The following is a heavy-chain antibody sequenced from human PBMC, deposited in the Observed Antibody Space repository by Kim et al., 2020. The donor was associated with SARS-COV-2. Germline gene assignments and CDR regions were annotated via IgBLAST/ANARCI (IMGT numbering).Heavy chain of an antibody. Sequence: KGRFTITRDNAKNSLYLQMNSLRAEDTAVYYCAREDFYGSGSGNYYGMDVWGQGTTVTVSS. J-gene: IGHJ6*02. D-gene: IGHD3-10*01. V-gene: IGHV3-11*05. CDR3: AREDFYGSGSGNYYGMDV.